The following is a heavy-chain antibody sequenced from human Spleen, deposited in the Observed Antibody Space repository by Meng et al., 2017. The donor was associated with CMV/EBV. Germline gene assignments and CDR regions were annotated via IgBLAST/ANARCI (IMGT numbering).Heavy chain of an antibody. Sequence: ASVKVSCKASGYTFTSYDINWVRQAPGQGLEWMGWMNPNSGHTGYAQKFQGRVTVTRKTSISTVYMELTSLRSEDTAVYYCARASGLTKSRSDYWGQGTLVTVSS. CDR3: ARASGLTKSRSDY. CDR2: MNPNSGHT. CDR1: GYTFTSYD. J-gene: IGHJ4*02. V-gene: IGHV1-8*01. D-gene: IGHD1-20*01.